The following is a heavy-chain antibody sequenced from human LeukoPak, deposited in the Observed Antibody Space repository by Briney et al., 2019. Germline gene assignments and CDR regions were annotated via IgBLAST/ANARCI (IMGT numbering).Heavy chain of an antibody. V-gene: IGHV4-39*07. Sequence: SETLPLTCTVSGGSISSGSYYWGWIRQPPGTGLEWIANVYYNGNTAYNPSLKSRVTISVDTSKNQFSLKLSSVTAADTAVYYCARVGWRQQLIAWGQGTLVTVSS. D-gene: IGHD5-24*01. CDR3: ARVGWRQQLIA. J-gene: IGHJ4*02. CDR1: GGSISSGSYY. CDR2: VYYNGNT.